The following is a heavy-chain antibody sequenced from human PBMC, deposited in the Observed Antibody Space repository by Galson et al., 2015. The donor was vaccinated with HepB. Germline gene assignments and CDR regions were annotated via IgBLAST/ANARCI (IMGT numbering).Heavy chain of an antibody. Sequence: SLRLSCAASGFSIRNNWMHWVRQVPGKGLVWVSRINEDGSTTNYADSVKGRFTISKDNAKNTLHLQMNNLRAEDTAVYYCSRDTLGPYDYWGQGTLVTVSS. CDR3: SRDTLGPYDY. V-gene: IGHV3-74*01. CDR1: GFSIRNNW. CDR2: INEDGSTT. J-gene: IGHJ4*02.